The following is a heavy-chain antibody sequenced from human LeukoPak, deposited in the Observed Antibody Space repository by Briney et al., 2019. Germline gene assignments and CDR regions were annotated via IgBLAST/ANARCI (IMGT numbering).Heavy chain of an antibody. J-gene: IGHJ5*02. V-gene: IGHV3-21*01. CDR3: ARDLRSLHYGDEVDP. CDR1: GFTFSSYS. Sequence: GGSLRLSCAASGFTFSSYSMNWVRQAPGKGLEWVSSISSSSSYIYYADSVKGRFTISRDNAKNSLYLQMNSLRAEDTAVYYCARDLRSLHYGDEVDPWGQGTLVTVSS. CDR2: ISSSSSYI. D-gene: IGHD4-17*01.